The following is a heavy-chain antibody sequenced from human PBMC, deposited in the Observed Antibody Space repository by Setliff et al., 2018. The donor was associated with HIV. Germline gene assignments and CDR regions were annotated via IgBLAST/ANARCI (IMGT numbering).Heavy chain of an antibody. CDR1: GYTFTSYP. J-gene: IGHJ4*02. V-gene: IGHV1-46*01. CDR2: INTSGCSA. D-gene: IGHD1-26*01. CDR3: ARDLGVGATGIDY. Sequence: ASVKVSCKASGYTFTSYPMHWMRQAPGQGLEWMGFINTSGCSAGYAEKFRGIITMTRDTSTSTVYMDLRNLRSEDPAVYYRARDLGVGATGIDYWGQGTLVTVSS.